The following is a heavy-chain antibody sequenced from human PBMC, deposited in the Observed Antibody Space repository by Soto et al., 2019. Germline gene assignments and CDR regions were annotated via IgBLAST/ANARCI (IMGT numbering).Heavy chain of an antibody. D-gene: IGHD3-16*01. V-gene: IGHV3-66*01. CDR3: ARDPWAADY. CDR1: GFTVSTKY. Sequence: VGSLRLSCAASGFTVSTKYMSWVRQAPGKGLEWVSVIYSGGSTFYADSVRGRFTISRDNSKNTVNLQMNSLRAEDTAVYYCARDPWAADYWGQGTLVTVS. CDR2: IYSGGST. J-gene: IGHJ4*02.